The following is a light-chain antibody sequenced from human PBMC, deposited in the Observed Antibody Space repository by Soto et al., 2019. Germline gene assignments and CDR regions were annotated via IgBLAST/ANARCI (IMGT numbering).Light chain of an antibody. J-gene: IGKJ4*01. CDR1: QSVGSY. Sequence: EVVLTQSPATLSLSPGERATLSCRASQSVGSYLAWYQQKPGQAPRLLIYDASNRATGIPARFSGSGSETDFTLTISSLEPEDFAVYYCQQRFIWPPVTFGGGTNVEIK. V-gene: IGKV3-11*01. CDR3: QQRFIWPPVT. CDR2: DAS.